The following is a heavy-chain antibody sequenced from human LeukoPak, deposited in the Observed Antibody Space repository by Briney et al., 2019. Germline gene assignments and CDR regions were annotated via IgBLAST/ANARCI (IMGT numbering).Heavy chain of an antibody. D-gene: IGHD6-13*01. J-gene: IGHJ4*02. CDR1: GYTFTSYA. Sequence: ASVKVSCKASGYTFTSYAMNWVRQAPGQGLEWMGWINTNTGNPTYAQGFTGRFVFSLDTSVSTAYLQISSLKAEDTAVYYCARCISRYSSSCHEIDYWGQGTLVTVSS. CDR3: ARCISRYSSSCHEIDY. V-gene: IGHV7-4-1*02. CDR2: INTNTGNP.